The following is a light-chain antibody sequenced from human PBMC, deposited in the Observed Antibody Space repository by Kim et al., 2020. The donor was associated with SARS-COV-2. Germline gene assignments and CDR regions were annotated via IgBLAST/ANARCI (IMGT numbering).Light chain of an antibody. CDR2: EDD. J-gene: IGLJ2*01. Sequence: GNTVTSSCTRRGGSIDDNYVQWYQQRPGGVPTAVIYEDDQRPSGVSDRFSGSIDNSSNSASLTISGLRTEDEADYYCQSYNRDNVLFGGGTQLTVL. V-gene: IGLV6-57*03. CDR1: GGSIDDNY. CDR3: QSYNRDNVL.